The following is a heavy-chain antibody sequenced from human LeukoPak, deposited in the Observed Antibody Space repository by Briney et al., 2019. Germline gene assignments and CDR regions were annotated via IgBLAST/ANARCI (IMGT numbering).Heavy chain of an antibody. Sequence: SETLSLTCTVSGGSISSSTYYWGWIRQPPGKGLEWIGSLYYSGSSYYNPSLKSRVTMSVDTSKNRFSLKLRSVTAADTAVYYCARGLLGSGWYLGWFDPWGQGTLVTVSS. J-gene: IGHJ5*02. V-gene: IGHV4-39*07. CDR3: ARGLLGSGWYLGWFDP. D-gene: IGHD6-19*01. CDR2: LYYSGSS. CDR1: GGSISSSTYY.